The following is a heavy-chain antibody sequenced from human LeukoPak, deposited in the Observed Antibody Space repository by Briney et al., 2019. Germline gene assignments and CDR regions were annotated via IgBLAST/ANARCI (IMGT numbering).Heavy chain of an antibody. CDR2: IYTSGST. Sequence: SETLSLTCTVSGGSISSYYWSWIRQPAGKGLEWIGRIYTSGSTNYNPSLKSRVTMSVDTSKNQFSLNLSSVTAADTAVYYCAREVADYGGYYYYHYMDVWGKGTTVTISS. CDR3: AREVADYGGYYYYHYMDV. J-gene: IGHJ6*03. CDR1: GGSISSYY. V-gene: IGHV4-4*07. D-gene: IGHD4-23*01.